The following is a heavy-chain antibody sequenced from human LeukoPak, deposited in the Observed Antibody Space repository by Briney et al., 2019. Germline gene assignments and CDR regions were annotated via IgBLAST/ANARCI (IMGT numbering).Heavy chain of an antibody. CDR1: GFTFSSYG. CDR3: ARDQNIVVVTAPNY. CDR2: IWYDGSNK. V-gene: IGHV3-33*01. D-gene: IGHD2-21*02. Sequence: PGGSLRLSCAASGFTFSSYGMHWVRQAPGKGLEWVAVIWYDGSNKYYADSVKGRFTISRDNSKNTLYLQMNSLRAEDTAVYYCARDQNIVVVTAPNYRGQGTLVTVSS. J-gene: IGHJ4*02.